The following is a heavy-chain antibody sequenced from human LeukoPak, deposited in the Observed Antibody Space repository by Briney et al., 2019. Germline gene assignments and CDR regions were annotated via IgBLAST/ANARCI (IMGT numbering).Heavy chain of an antibody. CDR2: IYYTGST. Sequence: SETVSLTCTVSGGSISSSSHFWGWIRQPPGKGLEWIGSIYYTGSTYHNSSLKSRLTISVDTSKNQFSLKLSSVTAADTAVFYCARLDNWNGYYFDYWGQGTLVTVSS. V-gene: IGHV4-39*01. CDR1: GGSISSSSHF. J-gene: IGHJ4*02. CDR3: ARLDNWNGYYFDY. D-gene: IGHD1-20*01.